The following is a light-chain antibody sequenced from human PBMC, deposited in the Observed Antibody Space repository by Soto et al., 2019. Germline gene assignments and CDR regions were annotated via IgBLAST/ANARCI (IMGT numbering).Light chain of an antibody. J-gene: IGLJ2*01. CDR1: SSDVGGYNC. V-gene: IGLV2-14*01. CDR2: EVS. CDR3: SSYTSSSTRVV. Sequence: QSTLTQPASVSGSPGQSITISCTGTSSDVGGYNCVSWYQQHPGKAPKLMIYEVSNRPSGVSNRFSGSKSGNTASLTISGLQAEDEADYYCSSYTSSSTRVVFGGGTKVTVL.